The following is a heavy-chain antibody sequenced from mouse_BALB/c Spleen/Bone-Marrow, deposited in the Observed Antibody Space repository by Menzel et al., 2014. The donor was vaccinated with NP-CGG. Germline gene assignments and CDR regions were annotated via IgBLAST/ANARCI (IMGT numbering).Heavy chain of an antibody. CDR3: ARWDYAMDY. CDR1: GYAFTNYL. J-gene: IGHJ4*01. V-gene: IGHV1-54*01. CDR2: INPGSGGT. Sequence: QVQPKHSGAELVRPGTSVKVSCKASGYAFTNYLIEWVKQRPGQGLEWIGVINPGSGGTNYNEKFKGKATLTADKSSSTAYMQLSSLTSDDSAVYFCARWDYAMDYRGQGTSVTVSS.